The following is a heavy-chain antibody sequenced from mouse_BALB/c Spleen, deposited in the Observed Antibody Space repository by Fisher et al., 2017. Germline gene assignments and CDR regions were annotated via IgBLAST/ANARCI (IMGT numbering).Heavy chain of an antibody. D-gene: IGHD2-1*01. Sequence: RFTISRDNAKNTLYLQMSSLKSEDTAMYYCARHGGNSYAMDYWGQGTSVTVSS. V-gene: IGHV5-12-2*01. CDR3: ARHGGNSYAMDY. J-gene: IGHJ4*01.